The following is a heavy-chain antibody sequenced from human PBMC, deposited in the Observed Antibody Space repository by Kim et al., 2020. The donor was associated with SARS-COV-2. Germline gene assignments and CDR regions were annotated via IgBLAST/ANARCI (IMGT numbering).Heavy chain of an antibody. CDR3: ARPRSGSYWGRGGYFDY. V-gene: IGHV3-30-3*01. D-gene: IGHD1-26*01. Sequence: GGSLRLSCAASGFTFSSYAMHWVRQAPGKGLEWVAVISYDGSNKYYADSVKGRFTISRDNSKNTLYLQMNSLKAEDTAVYYCARPRSGSYWGRGGYFDYWGQETLVTVSS. CDR2: ISYDGSNK. CDR1: GFTFSSYA. J-gene: IGHJ4*02.